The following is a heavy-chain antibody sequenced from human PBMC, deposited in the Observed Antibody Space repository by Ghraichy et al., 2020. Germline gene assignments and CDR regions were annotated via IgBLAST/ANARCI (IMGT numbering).Heavy chain of an antibody. CDR1: GFTFSTYA. Sequence: GGSLRLSCAASGFTFSTYAMSWVRQAPGKGLEWVSAISGSGGDTYHADSVKGRFTISRDNSKNTLYLQMNSLRAEDTAVYYCAKSRGDRGYNFGPNDYWGQGTLVTVSS. J-gene: IGHJ4*02. CDR3: AKSRGDRGYNFGPNDY. CDR2: ISGSGGDT. D-gene: IGHD5-18*01. V-gene: IGHV3-23*01.